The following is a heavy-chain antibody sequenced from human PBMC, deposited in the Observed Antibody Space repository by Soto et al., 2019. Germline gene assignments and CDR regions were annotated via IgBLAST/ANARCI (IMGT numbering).Heavy chain of an antibody. Sequence: QVQLQESGPGLVKPSETLSLTCTVSGGSISSYYWSWIRQPPGKGLEWIGYIYYSGSTNYNPSLKSRVTISVDTSKNQFSLKLSSVTAADTAVYYCASGYSGSYYRFDYWGQGTLVTVSS. CDR1: GGSISSYY. D-gene: IGHD3-10*01. J-gene: IGHJ4*02. CDR2: IYYSGST. V-gene: IGHV4-59*01. CDR3: ASGYSGSYYRFDY.